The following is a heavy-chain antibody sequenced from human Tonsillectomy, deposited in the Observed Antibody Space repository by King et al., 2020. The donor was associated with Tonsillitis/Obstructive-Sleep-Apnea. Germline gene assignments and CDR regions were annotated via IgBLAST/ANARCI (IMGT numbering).Heavy chain of an antibody. V-gene: IGHV3-49*04. CDR1: GFRFGDYA. CDR3: TREAMIAPYGMDVIAPYGMDV. CDR2: IRSKPYGGTI. J-gene: IGHJ6*02. D-gene: IGHD3-22*01. Sequence: VQLVESGGGLVQPGRSLKLSCTASGFRFGDYALSWVRQAPGKGLEWVSFIRSKPYGGTIEYAASVKGRFTISRDDSKRIAYLQMNSLKTEDTAVYYCTREAMIAPYGMDVIAPYGMDVWGQGTTVTVSS.